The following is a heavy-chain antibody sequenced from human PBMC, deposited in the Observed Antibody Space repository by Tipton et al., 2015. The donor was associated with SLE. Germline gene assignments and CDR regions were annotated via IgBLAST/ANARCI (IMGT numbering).Heavy chain of an antibody. CDR3: AIEKSGHGYSDS. CDR2: IYHSGST. V-gene: IGHV4-31*11. J-gene: IGHJ5*01. D-gene: IGHD5-12*01. Sequence: TLSLTCAVSGGSISSVGYYWSWIRQHPGKGLEWIGHIYHSGSTFYSPSLRSRVTISVDTSKNQFSLRLISVTAADTAVYYCAIEKSGHGYSDSWGQGSLVTVAS. CDR1: GGSISSVGYY.